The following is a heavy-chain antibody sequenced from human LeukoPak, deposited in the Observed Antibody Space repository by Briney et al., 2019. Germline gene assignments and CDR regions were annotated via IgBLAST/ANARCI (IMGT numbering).Heavy chain of an antibody. D-gene: IGHD3-10*01. Sequence: GVTVRLLCAASGFIFSSYAMLWVRQAPGKGLEWVAVISYDGSNKYYADSVKGRFTISRDNSKNTLYLQMNSLRAEDTAVYYCARESFPAFDYWGQGTLVTVSS. CDR3: ARESFPAFDY. J-gene: IGHJ4*02. V-gene: IGHV3-30*04. CDR2: ISYDGSNK. CDR1: GFIFSSYA.